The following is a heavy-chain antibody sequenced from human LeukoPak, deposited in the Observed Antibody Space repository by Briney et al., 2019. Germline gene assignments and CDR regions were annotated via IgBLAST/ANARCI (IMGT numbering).Heavy chain of an antibody. CDR1: GYSFTSYW. CDR2: IYPGDSDT. D-gene: IGHD2-8*01. CDR3: AGDCTNGVCPQSFDY. Sequence: GESLKISCKGSGYSFTSYWIGWVRQMPGKGLEWMGIIYPGDSDTRYSPSFQGQVTISADKSISTAYLQWSSLKASDTAMYYCAGDCTNGVCPQSFDYWGQGTLVTVSS. V-gene: IGHV5-51*01. J-gene: IGHJ4*02.